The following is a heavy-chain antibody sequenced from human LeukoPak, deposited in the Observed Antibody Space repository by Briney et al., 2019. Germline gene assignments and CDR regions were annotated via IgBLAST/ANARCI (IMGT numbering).Heavy chain of an antibody. CDR2: IYYSGST. D-gene: IGHD6-13*01. CDR3: ARTYSSSWYRADY. CDR1: GGSISSGDYY. J-gene: IGHJ4*02. V-gene: IGHV4-30-4*08. Sequence: KSSETLSLTCTVSGGSISSGDYYWSWIRQPPGKGLEWIGYIYYSGSTNYNPSLKSRVTISVDTSKNQFSLKLSSVTAADTAVYYCARTYSSSWYRADYWGQGTLVTVSS.